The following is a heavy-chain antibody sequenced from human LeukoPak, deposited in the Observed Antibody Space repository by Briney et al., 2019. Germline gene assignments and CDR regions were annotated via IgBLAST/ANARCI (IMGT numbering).Heavy chain of an antibody. D-gene: IGHD3-3*02. CDR2: IYHSGST. V-gene: IGHV4-30-2*01. J-gene: IGHJ4*02. CDR3: ASSNHFWCGYYLLDY. CDR1: GGSISSGGYS. Sequence: PSETLSLTCAVSGGSISSGGYSWSWIRQPPGKGLEWIGYIYHSGSTYYNPSLKSRVTISVDTSKNQFSLELSSVTAADTAVYYCASSNHFWCGYYLLDYWSQGTLVTVSS.